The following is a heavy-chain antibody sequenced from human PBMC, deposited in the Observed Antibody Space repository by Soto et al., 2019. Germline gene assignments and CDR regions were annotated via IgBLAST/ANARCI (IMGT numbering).Heavy chain of an antibody. J-gene: IGHJ6*02. CDR1: GYTFTSYD. CDR2: MNPNSGNT. D-gene: IGHD6-6*01. Sequence: ASVKVSCKASGYTFTSYDINWVRQATGQGLEWMGWMNPNSGNTVYAQKFQGRVTMTRNTSISTAYMELSSLRSEDTAVYYCASGIAARKHYYYGMDVWGQGTTVTGS. V-gene: IGHV1-8*01. CDR3: ASGIAARKHYYYGMDV.